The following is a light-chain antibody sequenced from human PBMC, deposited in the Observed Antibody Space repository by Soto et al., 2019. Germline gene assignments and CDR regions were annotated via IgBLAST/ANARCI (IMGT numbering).Light chain of an antibody. CDR2: WES. V-gene: IGKV4-1*01. CDR1: KGVLSRSNNRNS. Sequence: MVMTQSPDSVAVSLRGRSDITCTSTKGVLSRSNNRNSLAWYKQNPGQHPKLLIYWESTRESGVTDRFTVSRYGKDLNLTISSLQAEDVAVYYCQQSYTTPLTFGEGTKVDIK. CDR3: QQSYTTPLT. J-gene: IGKJ4*01.